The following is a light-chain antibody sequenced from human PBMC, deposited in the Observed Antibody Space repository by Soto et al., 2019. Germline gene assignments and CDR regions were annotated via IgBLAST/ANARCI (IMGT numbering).Light chain of an antibody. CDR3: QNYNRAPIT. J-gene: IGKJ5*01. V-gene: IGKV1-9*01. CDR1: QDISSY. Sequence: IQLTQSPSSLSASVGDRVTITCRASQDISSYLAWYQQKPGKAPKLLIYLASTLHSGVPSSFSGSGSGTDFSLTISSLQPEDAATYYCQNYNRAPITFGQGTRLEIK. CDR2: LAS.